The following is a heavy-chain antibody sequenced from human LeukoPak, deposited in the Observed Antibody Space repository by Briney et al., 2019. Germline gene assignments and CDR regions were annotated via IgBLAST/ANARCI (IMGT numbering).Heavy chain of an antibody. V-gene: IGHV3-53*01. CDR3: AKDATAVPGTVYMDV. D-gene: IGHD6-13*01. CDR2: IYSDNT. J-gene: IGHJ6*03. Sequence: GGSLRLSCTVSVFTVSSNSMSWVRQAPGKGLEWVSFIYSDNTHYSDSVKGRFTISRDNAKNSVYLQMTSLRAEDTALYYCAKDATAVPGTVYMDVWGKGTTVTISS. CDR1: VFTVSSNS.